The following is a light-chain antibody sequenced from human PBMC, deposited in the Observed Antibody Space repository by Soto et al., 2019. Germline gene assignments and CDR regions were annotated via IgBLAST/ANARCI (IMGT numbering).Light chain of an antibody. CDR2: GAS. Sequence: IQLTQSPSSLSASVGDRVTITCRASQGISSYLSWFQQKPGKAPKLLIYGASTLESGVPSRFSGSGSGTDFTLTISSLQPEDFATYYCQQLNSYPKLTFGGGTKVEIK. V-gene: IGKV1-9*01. CDR1: QGISSY. CDR3: QQLNSYPKLT. J-gene: IGKJ4*01.